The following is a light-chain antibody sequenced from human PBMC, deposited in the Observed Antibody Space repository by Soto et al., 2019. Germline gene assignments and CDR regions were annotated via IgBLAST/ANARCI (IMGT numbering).Light chain of an antibody. CDR1: QSVSSN. CDR3: QQYHNWPLT. V-gene: IGKV3-15*01. J-gene: IGKJ4*01. CDR2: GAS. Sequence: EIVMTQSPATLSVSPGERATLSCRASQSVSSNLAWYQQKPGQAPRLLIYGASTRATGIPARFSGSGSGTAFTLTISSLQSEDLAVSYCQQYHNWPLTFGGGTKVEIQ.